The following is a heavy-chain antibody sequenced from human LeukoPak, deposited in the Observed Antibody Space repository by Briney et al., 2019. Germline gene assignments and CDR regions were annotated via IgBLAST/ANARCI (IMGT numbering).Heavy chain of an antibody. J-gene: IGHJ4*02. CDR1: GFTFTNYD. V-gene: IGHV1-18*01. Sequence: ASVKVSCKASGFTFTNYDITWVRQAPGQGLEWMGWISASNGNTNYAQNLQGRVTMTTDTSTNTVYMELRSLRSEDTAVYYCARAVGLYDFWSGLGIWGQGTLVTVSS. CDR3: ARAVGLYDFWSGLGI. D-gene: IGHD3-3*01. CDR2: ISASNGNT.